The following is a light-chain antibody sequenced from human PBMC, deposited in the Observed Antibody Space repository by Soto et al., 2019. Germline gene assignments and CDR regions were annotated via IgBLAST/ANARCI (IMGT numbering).Light chain of an antibody. V-gene: IGKV1-5*03. Sequence: DIQMTQSPSTLSASVGDRVTITCRASQNIRSWLAWYQQRPGKAPKLLIYKASTLVSGVPSRFSGTGSGTEFTLTISSLQPDDSATYYCQQYNTYCVFGQGTKVDIK. CDR3: QQYNTYCV. CDR1: QNIRSW. J-gene: IGKJ1*01. CDR2: KAS.